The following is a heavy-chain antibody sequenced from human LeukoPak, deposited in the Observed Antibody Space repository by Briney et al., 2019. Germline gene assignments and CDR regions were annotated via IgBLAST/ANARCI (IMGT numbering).Heavy chain of an antibody. CDR1: GFSFSSYA. J-gene: IGHJ6*04. V-gene: IGHV3-23*01. Sequence: GGSLRLSCATSGFSFSSYAMSWVRQAPGKGLEWVSAMSSSDDGRYYAASVRGRFTISRDTSRSTLYLQMNSLRAEDTTVYYCAELGITMIGGVWGKGTTVTISS. CDR2: MSSSDDGR. CDR3: AELGITMIGGV. D-gene: IGHD3-10*02.